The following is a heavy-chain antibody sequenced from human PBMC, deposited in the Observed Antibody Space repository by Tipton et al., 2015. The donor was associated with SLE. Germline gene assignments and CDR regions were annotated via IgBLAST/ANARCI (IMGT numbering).Heavy chain of an antibody. D-gene: IGHD5-12*01. Sequence: GLVKPSETLSLTCTVSGDSISSPNCYWGWIRQSPGKGLEWIGSLYYSGTTYYNPSLKVRVTLSVDTSKNRFSLKLNSVTASDTAVYYCARQVASFDYWGQGTLVTVSS. V-gene: IGHV4-39*01. CDR3: ARQVASFDY. CDR2: LYYSGTT. J-gene: IGHJ4*02. CDR1: GDSISSPNCY.